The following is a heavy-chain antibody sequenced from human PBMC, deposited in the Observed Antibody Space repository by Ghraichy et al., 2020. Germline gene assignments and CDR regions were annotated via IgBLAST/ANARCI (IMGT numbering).Heavy chain of an antibody. D-gene: IGHD1-1*01. CDR3: ARNLNSNTRSANY. V-gene: IGHV4-59*11. Sequence: SETLSLTCTVSGGSINFHYWSWVRQPPGKGLEWIGYIYYTGTTSYNPSLRSRVAISVDTSKNHFSLKLNSVTAADTAVYYCARNLNSNTRSANYWGQGTLVTVSS. J-gene: IGHJ4*02. CDR1: GGSINFHY. CDR2: IYYTGTT.